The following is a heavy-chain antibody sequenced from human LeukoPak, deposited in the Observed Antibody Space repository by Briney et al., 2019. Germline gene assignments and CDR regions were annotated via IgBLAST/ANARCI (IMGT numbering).Heavy chain of an antibody. D-gene: IGHD2-15*01. J-gene: IGHJ4*02. CDR3: ATGCGSGGSCYFVFDY. CDR2: ISGSGGST. V-gene: IGHV3-23*01. Sequence: PGGSLRLSCAASRFTFSAYSMSWVRQAPGKGLEWVSAISGSGGSTYYADSVKGRFTISRDNSKNTLYLQMNSLRAKDTAVYYCATGCGSGGSCYFVFDYWGQGTLVTVSS. CDR1: RFTFSAYS.